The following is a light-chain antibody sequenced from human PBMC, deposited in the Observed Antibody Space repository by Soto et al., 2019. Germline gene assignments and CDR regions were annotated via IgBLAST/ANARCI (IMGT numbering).Light chain of an antibody. V-gene: IGKV3-15*01. CDR3: QQYNNWPLT. Sequence: IVMTQSPATLSVSPGERATLSCRASQNINNNLAWYQQKPGQGPRLLIYGASSRATGIPARFSGSGSGTGFTLTISSLQSEDFAIYYCQQYNNWPLTFGGGTKVEIK. CDR2: GAS. J-gene: IGKJ4*01. CDR1: QNINNN.